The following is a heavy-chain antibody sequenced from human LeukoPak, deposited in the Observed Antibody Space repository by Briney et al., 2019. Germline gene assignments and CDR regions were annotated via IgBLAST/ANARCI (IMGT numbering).Heavy chain of an antibody. D-gene: IGHD3/OR15-3a*01. CDR2: IRSSGADI. Sequence: ETLSLTCVVSGDSISNNNWWSWVRQAPGKGLEWVSHIRSSGADIRYADSVKGRFTISRDDAKNSLFLQMNSLRAEDTAVYYCARDKDWAFDYWGQGTLVTVSS. V-gene: IGHV3-21*05. J-gene: IGHJ4*02. CDR1: GDSISNNNW. CDR3: ARDKDWAFDY.